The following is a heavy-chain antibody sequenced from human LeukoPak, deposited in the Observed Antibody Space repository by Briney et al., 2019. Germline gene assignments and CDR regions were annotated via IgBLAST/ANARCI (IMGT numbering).Heavy chain of an antibody. CDR1: GFIFSSYG. V-gene: IGHV3-23*01. CDR2: ISGGGGT. J-gene: IGHJ3*02. Sequence: GGSLRFSCAASGFIFSSYGMSWVRQAPGKGLEWVSGISGGGGTYYADSVKGRFTISRDTSKNTVYLQMNSLRAEDTAVYYCAKDVRTLDAFDIWGQGTMVTVSS. CDR3: AKDVRTLDAFDI.